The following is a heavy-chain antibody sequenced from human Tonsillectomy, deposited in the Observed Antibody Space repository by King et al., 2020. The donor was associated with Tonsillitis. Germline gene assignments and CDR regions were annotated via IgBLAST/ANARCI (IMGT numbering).Heavy chain of an antibody. D-gene: IGHD6-19*01. V-gene: IGHV3-23*04. CDR1: GFTFSTNA. J-gene: IGHJ4*02. CDR3: AKDLLYSSGWYIDYYFDY. CDR2: ISGGVGST. Sequence: VQLVESGGALVHPGGSLRLSCAASGFTFSTNAISWFRRVPGKGWEWFSAISGGVGSTSKAASWKGRFTISRDNSKNTLYLQMNSLRAEDTAVYYCAKDLLYSSGWYIDYYFDYWGQGTLVTVSS.